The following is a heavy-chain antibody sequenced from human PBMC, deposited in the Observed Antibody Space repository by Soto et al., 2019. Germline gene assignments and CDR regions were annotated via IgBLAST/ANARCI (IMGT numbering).Heavy chain of an antibody. Sequence: SVKVSCKASGGTFSSYAISWVRQAPGQGLEWMGGIIPIFGTANYAQKFQGRVTITADESTSTAYMELSSLRSEDTAVYYCARDKAAAGIRWDGMDVWGQGTTVTVSS. J-gene: IGHJ6*02. D-gene: IGHD6-13*01. CDR3: ARDKAAAGIRWDGMDV. CDR2: IIPIFGTA. V-gene: IGHV1-69*13. CDR1: GGTFSSYA.